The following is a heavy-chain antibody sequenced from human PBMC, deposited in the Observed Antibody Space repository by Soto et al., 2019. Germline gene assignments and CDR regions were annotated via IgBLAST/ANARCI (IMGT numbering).Heavy chain of an antibody. CDR1: GYTFTGYY. CDR3: ARDSSDSSGWYVGVYGMDV. Sequence: GTSVKGSCKASGYTFTGYYMHWVRQAPGQGLEWMGWINPNSGGTNYAQKFQGRVTMTRDTSISTAYMELSRLRSDDTAVYYCARDSSDSSGWYVGVYGMDVWGQGTTVTVS. D-gene: IGHD6-19*01. CDR2: INPNSGGT. J-gene: IGHJ6*02. V-gene: IGHV1-2*02.